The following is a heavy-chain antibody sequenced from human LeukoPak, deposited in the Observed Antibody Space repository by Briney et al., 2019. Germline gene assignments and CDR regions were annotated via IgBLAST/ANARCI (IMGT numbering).Heavy chain of an antibody. J-gene: IGHJ4*02. CDR1: GFTFDDYA. CDR2: ISWNSGSI. CDR3: ARPDCSGGSCYFDY. Sequence: PGGSLRLSCAASGFTFDDYAMHWVRQAPGKGLEWVSGISWNSGSIGYADSVKGRFTISRDNAKNSLYLQMNSLRAEDTAVYYCARPDCSGGSCYFDYWGQGTLVTVSS. V-gene: IGHV3-9*01. D-gene: IGHD2-15*01.